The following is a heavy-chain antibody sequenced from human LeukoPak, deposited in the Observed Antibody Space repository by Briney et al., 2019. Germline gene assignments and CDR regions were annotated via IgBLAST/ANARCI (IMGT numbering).Heavy chain of an antibody. V-gene: IGHV3-23*01. Sequence: GGSLRLSCAASGFTFSTNAMSWVRQAPGNGLEWVSGISGSGDGTHYADSVKGRFTISRDNSKNTLYLQMNSLRAEDTAVYYCASQGWTTQYYFDYWGQGTLVTVSS. D-gene: IGHD4-11*01. CDR2: ISGSGDGT. J-gene: IGHJ4*02. CDR1: GFTFSTNA. CDR3: ASQGWTTQYYFDY.